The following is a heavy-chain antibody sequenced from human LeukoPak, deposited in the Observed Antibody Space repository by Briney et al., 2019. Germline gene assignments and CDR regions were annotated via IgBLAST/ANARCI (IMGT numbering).Heavy chain of an antibody. CDR3: ARHDYGSGSYYPYYFDY. Sequence: PGESLKISCQGSGFRFTSYWIAWVRQTPEKGLEWMGIIYPGDSDTRYSPSFQGQVTISADKSISTAYLQWSSLKASDTAMYYCARHDYGSGSYYPYYFDYWGQGTLVTVSS. V-gene: IGHV5-51*01. CDR2: IYPGDSDT. D-gene: IGHD3-10*01. J-gene: IGHJ4*02. CDR1: GFRFTSYW.